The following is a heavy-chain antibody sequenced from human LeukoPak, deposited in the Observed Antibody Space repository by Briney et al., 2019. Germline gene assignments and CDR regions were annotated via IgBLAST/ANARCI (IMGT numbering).Heavy chain of an antibody. J-gene: IGHJ4*02. V-gene: IGHV3-7*01. D-gene: IGHD5-12*01. Sequence: GGSLRLSCAASGFTFSNYWMSWVRQAPGKGLEWVAHINQDGSEEHYMDSVKARFIISRDNAKNSLSLQMDSLRTEDTAVYYCVRDGGVSGYDLLDYWGQGTLVTVSS. CDR1: GFTFSNYW. CDR3: VRDGGVSGYDLLDY. CDR2: INQDGSEE.